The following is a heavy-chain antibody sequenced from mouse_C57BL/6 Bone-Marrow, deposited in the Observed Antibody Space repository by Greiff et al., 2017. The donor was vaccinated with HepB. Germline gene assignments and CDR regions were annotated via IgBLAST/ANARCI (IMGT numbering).Heavy chain of an antibody. CDR1: GFTFSDYG. J-gene: IGHJ3*01. CDR3: SRLRRAWFAY. Sequence: VQLQQSGGGLVKPGGSLKLSCAASGFTFSDYGMHWVRQAPEKGLEWVAYISSGSSTIYYADTVKGRFTISRDNAKNTLFLQMISLMSEDTAMYYCSRLRRAWFAYWGQGTLVTVSA. CDR2: ISSGSSTI. V-gene: IGHV5-17*01. D-gene: IGHD2-4*01.